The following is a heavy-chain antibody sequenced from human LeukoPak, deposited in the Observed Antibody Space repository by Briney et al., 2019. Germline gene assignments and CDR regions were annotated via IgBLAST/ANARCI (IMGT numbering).Heavy chain of an antibody. Sequence: SETLSLTCTVSGGSISGSDYYWGWIRQPPGKGLEWXXXXSYTGSSYYNPXLKSRVTISVDTSKNQFSLKLSSVTAADTAVYXXXRXXXSEAVXXXXLLDYWGQGTLVTVSS. V-gene: IGHV4-39*07. J-gene: IGHJ4*02. CDR1: GGSISGSDYY. CDR3: XRXXXSEAVXXXXLLDY. D-gene: IGHD6-19*01. CDR2: XSYTGSS.